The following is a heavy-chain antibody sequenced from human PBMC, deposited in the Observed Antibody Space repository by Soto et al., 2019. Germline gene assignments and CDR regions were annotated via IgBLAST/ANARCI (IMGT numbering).Heavy chain of an antibody. D-gene: IGHD1-1*01. J-gene: IGHJ4*02. CDR2: INHSGST. CDR1: GGSFSGYY. Sequence: PSETLSLTCAVYGGSFSGYYWSWIRQPPGKGLEWIGEINHSGSTNYNPSLKSRVTISVDTSKNQFSLKLSSVTAADTAVYYCATVQVTTGTTWRVFDYWGQGTLVTVSS. CDR3: ATVQVTTGTTWRVFDY. V-gene: IGHV4-34*01.